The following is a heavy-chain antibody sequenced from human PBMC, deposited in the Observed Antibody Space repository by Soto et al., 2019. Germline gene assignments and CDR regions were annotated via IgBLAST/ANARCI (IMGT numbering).Heavy chain of an antibody. CDR1: GFTFNKYW. Sequence: PGGSLRLSCAASGFTFNKYWMQWVRQVPGKGLVWVSHINSDGSSATYADSVKGRFTISRDNAKNTLFLQMNSLRSEDTAVYYCVRDNYGVDYWGQGTLGTVPQ. CDR3: VRDNYGVDY. D-gene: IGHD3-10*01. V-gene: IGHV3-74*01. J-gene: IGHJ4*02. CDR2: INSDGSSA.